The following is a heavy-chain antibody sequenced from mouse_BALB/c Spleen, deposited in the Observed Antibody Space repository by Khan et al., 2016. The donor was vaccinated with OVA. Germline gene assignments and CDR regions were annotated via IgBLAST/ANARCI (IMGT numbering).Heavy chain of an antibody. CDR3: ARATYRYAFAY. CDR1: GDSITSGY. Sequence: EVQLQESGPSLVKPSQTLSLTCSVTGDSITSGYWSWLRKFPGNKLEYMGYMIYSGNTYYNPSLKSRLSITRHTSTNQYYLQLTSVTTEDTATYYCARATYRYAFAYWGQGTLVTVSA. V-gene: IGHV3-8*02. D-gene: IGHD2-14*01. CDR2: MIYSGNT. J-gene: IGHJ3*01.